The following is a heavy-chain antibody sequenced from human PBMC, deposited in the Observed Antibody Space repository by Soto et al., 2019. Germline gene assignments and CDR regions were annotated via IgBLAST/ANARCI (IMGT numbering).Heavy chain of an antibody. CDR2: IYYSGST. V-gene: IGHV4-39*01. CDR1: GGSISSSSYY. J-gene: IGHJ4*01. D-gene: IGHD4-17*01. Sequence: SETLSVTCTVSGGSISSSSYYWGWIRQPPGKGLEWIGSIYYSGSTYYNPSLKSRVTISVDTSNNQFSLKLSSVTAADTAVYYCARPDRGDYGDSYYFDYWGQGTLVTVSS. CDR3: ARPDRGDYGDSYYFDY.